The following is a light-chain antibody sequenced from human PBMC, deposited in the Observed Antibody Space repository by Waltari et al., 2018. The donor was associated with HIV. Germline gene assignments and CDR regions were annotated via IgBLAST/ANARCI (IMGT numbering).Light chain of an antibody. CDR1: SRGGWGLNL. CDR3: CSYAGSSTGWV. CDR2: EVS. J-gene: IGLJ3*02. V-gene: IGLV2-23*02. Sequence: QSALTQPASVSGAPGQAITTSCTGTSRGGWGLNLFSWYQQHPGKAPKLMIYEVSKRPSGVSNRFSGSKSGNTAALTISGLQAEDEADYYCCSYAGSSTGWVFGGGTKLTVL.